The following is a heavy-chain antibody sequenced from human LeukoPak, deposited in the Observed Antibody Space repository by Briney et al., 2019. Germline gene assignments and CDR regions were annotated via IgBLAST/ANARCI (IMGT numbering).Heavy chain of an antibody. CDR2: IYSGGST. J-gene: IGHJ4*02. V-gene: IGHV3-53*04. CDR1: GFTVSSNY. Sequence: PGGSLRLSCAASGFTVSSNYMSWVRQAPGKGLEWVSVIYSGGSTYYADSVKGRFTISRHNSRNTLYLQMNSLRAEDTAVYYCARGIGYCSGGSCYPYYFDYWGQGTLVTVSS. D-gene: IGHD2-15*01. CDR3: ARGIGYCSGGSCYPYYFDY.